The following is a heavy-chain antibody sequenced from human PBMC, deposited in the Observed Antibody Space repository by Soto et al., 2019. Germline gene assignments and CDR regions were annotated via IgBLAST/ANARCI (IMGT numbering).Heavy chain of an antibody. CDR3: AKDPSRSELSILGLDK. CDR1: GFAFSSYW. V-gene: IGHV3-74*01. J-gene: IGHJ4*02. CDR2: IDPYETGI. Sequence: GGSLRLSCAASGFAFSSYWMHWVRQAPGKGLVWVSRIDPYETGINYADSVKGRFTISRDNAKNTLYLQMNSLRAEDTAVYYCAKDPSRSELSILGLDKWGQGALVTVSS. D-gene: IGHD1-7*01.